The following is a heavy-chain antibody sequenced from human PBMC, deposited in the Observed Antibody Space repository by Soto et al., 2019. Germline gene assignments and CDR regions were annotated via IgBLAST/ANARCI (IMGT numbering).Heavy chain of an antibody. Sequence: LTCTVSGGSISSYYWSWIRQPPGQGLEWIGYIYYSGSTNYNPSLKSRVTISVDTSKNQFSLKLSSVTAADTAVYYCAKMGTSGWPRYYYYGMEVWGQGSTVTVSS. CDR3: AKMGTSGWPRYYYYGMEV. CDR2: IYYSGST. CDR1: GGSISSYY. J-gene: IGHJ6*02. V-gene: IGHV4-59*01. D-gene: IGHD6-19*01.